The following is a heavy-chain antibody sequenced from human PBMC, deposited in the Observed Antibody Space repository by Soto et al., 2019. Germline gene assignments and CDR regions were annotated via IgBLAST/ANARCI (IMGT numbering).Heavy chain of an antibody. CDR1: GFTFSSYA. D-gene: IGHD3-3*01. CDR3: AKGGYDFWSGYYLQTYYFDY. V-gene: IGHV3-23*01. CDR2: ISGSGGST. Sequence: GGSLRLSCAASGFTFSSYAMSWVRQAPGKGLEWVSAISGSGGSTYYADSVKGRFTISRDNSKNTRYLQMNSLRAEDTAVYYCAKGGYDFWSGYYLQTYYFDYWGQGTLVTVSS. J-gene: IGHJ4*02.